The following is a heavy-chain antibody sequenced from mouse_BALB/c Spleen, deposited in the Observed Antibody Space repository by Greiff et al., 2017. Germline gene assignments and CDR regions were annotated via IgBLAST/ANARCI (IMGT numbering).Heavy chain of an antibody. V-gene: IGHV1-14*01. CDR2: INPYNDGT. D-gene: IGHD1-1*01. CDR1: GYTFTSYV. CDR3: ARGGSSYAMDY. Sequence: QLQESGPELVKPGASVKMSCKASGYTFTSYVMHWVKQKPGQGLEWIGYINPYNDGTKYNEKFKGKATLTSDKSSSTAYMELSSLTSEDSAVYYCARGGSSYAMDYWGQGTSVTVSS. J-gene: IGHJ4*01.